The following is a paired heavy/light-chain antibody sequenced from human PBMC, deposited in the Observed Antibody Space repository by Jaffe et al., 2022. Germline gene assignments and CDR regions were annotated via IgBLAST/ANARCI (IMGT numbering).Heavy chain of an antibody. CDR1: GFTVSSNY. Sequence: EVQLVETGGGLIQPGGSLRLSCAASGFTVSSNYMSWVRQAPGKGLEWVSVIYSGGSTYYADSVKGRFTISRDNSKNTLYLQMNSLRAEDTAVYYCARDAGGYCSGGSCYSHDAFDIWGQGTMVTVSS. J-gene: IGHJ3*02. D-gene: IGHD2-15*01. V-gene: IGHV3-53*02. CDR3: ARDAGGYCSGGSCYSHDAFDI. CDR2: IYSGGST.
Light chain of an antibody. CDR2: AAS. CDR1: QGISSY. CDR3: QQYYSYPPKLT. Sequence: AIRMTQSPSSLSASTGDRVTITCRASQGISSYLAWYQQKPGKAPKLLIYAASTLQSGVPSRFSGSGSGTDFTLTISCLQSEDFATYYCQQYYSYPPKLTFGGGTKVEIK. J-gene: IGKJ4*01. V-gene: IGKV1-8*01.